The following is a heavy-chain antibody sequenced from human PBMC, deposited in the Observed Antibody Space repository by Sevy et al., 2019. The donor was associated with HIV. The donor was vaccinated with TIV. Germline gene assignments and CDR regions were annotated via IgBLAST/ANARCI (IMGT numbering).Heavy chain of an antibody. CDR1: GGSISSYY. J-gene: IGHJ4*02. Sequence: SETLSLTCTVSGGSISSYYWSWIRQPPGKGLEWIGYIYYSGSTNYNPSPKSRVTISVDTSKNQFSLKLSSVTAADTAVYYCAGGDGPLFDYWGQGTLVTVSS. CDR2: IYYSGST. V-gene: IGHV4-59*01. CDR3: AGGDGPLFDY.